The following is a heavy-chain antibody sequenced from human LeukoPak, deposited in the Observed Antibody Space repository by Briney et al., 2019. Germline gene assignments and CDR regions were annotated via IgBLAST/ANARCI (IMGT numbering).Heavy chain of an antibody. J-gene: IGHJ3*02. CDR2: ISAYNGNT. CDR1: GYTFTSYG. CDR3: ARDVPYYYDSSGYYDGPGAFDI. V-gene: IGHV1-18*01. Sequence: ASVKVSCKASGYTFTSYGISWVRQAPGQGLEWMGWISAYNGNTNYAQKLQGRVTMTTDTSTSTAYMELRSLRSDETAVYYCARDVPYYYDSSGYYDGPGAFDIWGQGTMVTVSS. D-gene: IGHD3-22*01.